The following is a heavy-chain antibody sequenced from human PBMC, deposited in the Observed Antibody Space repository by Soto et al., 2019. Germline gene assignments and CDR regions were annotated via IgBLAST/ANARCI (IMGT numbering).Heavy chain of an antibody. V-gene: IGHV3-30*18. Sequence: LLVASGGGVVQPGRSLRLSCAASGFTFSLYGLHWVRQAPGKGLEWVAVTSYDGNNTYYADSVKGRFTISRDNSKNTLYLQMNSLRADDTAVYYCAKDSGYSGYDVYDYYYGMDVWGQGTTVTVSS. D-gene: IGHD5-12*01. J-gene: IGHJ6*02. CDR2: TSYDGNNT. CDR3: AKDSGYSGYDVYDYYYGMDV. CDR1: GFTFSLYG.